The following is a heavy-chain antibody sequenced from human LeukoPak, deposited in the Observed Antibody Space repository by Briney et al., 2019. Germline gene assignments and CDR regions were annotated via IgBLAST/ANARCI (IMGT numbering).Heavy chain of an antibody. CDR3: AREMPTSGDAFDI. CDR2: IYPGDSDT. J-gene: IGHJ3*02. V-gene: IGHV5-51*01. Sequence: GESLKISCKGSGYSFTSYWIGWVRQMPGKGLEWMGIIYPGDSDTRYSPSFQGQVTISADKSISTAYLQWSSLKASDTAMYYCAREMPTSGDAFDIWGRGTMVTVSS. D-gene: IGHD5-24*01. CDR1: GYSFTSYW.